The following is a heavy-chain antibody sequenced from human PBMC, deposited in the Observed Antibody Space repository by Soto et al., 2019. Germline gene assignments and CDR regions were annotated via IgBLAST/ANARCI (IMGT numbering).Heavy chain of an antibody. CDR3: ASSITIWGNNYYHIDV. CDR1: SGSISSSNW. Sequence: PSETLSLTCAVSSGSISSSNWWSWVRQPPGKGLEWIGEIYHSGSTNYNPSLKSRVTISVDKSKNQFSLKLSSVTAADTAVYYCASSITIWGNNYYHIDVWGKGTTVTVSS. CDR2: IYHSGST. J-gene: IGHJ6*03. V-gene: IGHV4-4*02. D-gene: IGHD3-3*01.